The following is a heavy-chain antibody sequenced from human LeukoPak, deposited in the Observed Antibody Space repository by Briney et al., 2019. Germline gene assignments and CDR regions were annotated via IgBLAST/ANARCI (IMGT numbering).Heavy chain of an antibody. J-gene: IGHJ4*02. V-gene: IGHV1-18*01. Sequence: GASVKVSCKASGYTFTSYGIIWVRQAPGQGLEWMGWISAYNGNTNYAQKLQGRVTMTRDTSISTAYMELSRLRSDDTAVYYCARGINYGDYNDYWGQGTLVTVSS. CDR1: GYTFTSYG. CDR2: ISAYNGNT. CDR3: ARGINYGDYNDY. D-gene: IGHD4-17*01.